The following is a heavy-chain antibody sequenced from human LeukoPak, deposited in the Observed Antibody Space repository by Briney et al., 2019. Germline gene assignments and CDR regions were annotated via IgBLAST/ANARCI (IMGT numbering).Heavy chain of an antibody. CDR3: AKTLGSITYDAYDI. CDR1: GFTFDDYA. CDR2: ISWNSGNI. Sequence: GRSLRLSCAASGFTFDDYAMHWVRQVPGMGLEWVSGISWNSGNIGCADSVKGRFTISRDSAKNCLYLQMNNLRAEDTALYYCAKTLGSITYDAYDIWGQGTMVTVSS. J-gene: IGHJ3*02. D-gene: IGHD7-27*01. V-gene: IGHV3-9*01.